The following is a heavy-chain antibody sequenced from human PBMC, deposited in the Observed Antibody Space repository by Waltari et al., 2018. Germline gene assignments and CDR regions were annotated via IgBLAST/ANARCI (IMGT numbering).Heavy chain of an antibody. CDR2: IYYSGNT. CDR1: GGSLSSSSYY. V-gene: IGHV4-39*01. D-gene: IGHD3-3*02. Sequence: QLHLQESGPGLVKPSETLSLTCTVSGGSLSSSSYYWGGFRQPPGKGLAWIGSIYYSGNTYYNPSLKSRVTISVDTSKNQFSLKLSSVTAADTAVYYCARMSIFWYFDLWGRGTLVTVSS. CDR3: ARMSIFWYFDL. J-gene: IGHJ2*01.